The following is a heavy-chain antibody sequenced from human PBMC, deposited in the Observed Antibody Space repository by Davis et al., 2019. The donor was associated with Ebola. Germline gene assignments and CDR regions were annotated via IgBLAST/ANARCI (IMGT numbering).Heavy chain of an antibody. J-gene: IGHJ4*02. V-gene: IGHV3-48*02. D-gene: IGHD3-3*01. CDR1: GITFSRYS. CDR3: ARWSILGQ. Sequence: GESLKISCAASGITFSRYSMNWVRQAPGKGLEWAAFISSGSFTIHYADSVKGRFTISRDNAKNSLLLQMNSLRDEDTAVYYCARWSILGQWGQGTLVTVSS. CDR2: ISSGSFTI.